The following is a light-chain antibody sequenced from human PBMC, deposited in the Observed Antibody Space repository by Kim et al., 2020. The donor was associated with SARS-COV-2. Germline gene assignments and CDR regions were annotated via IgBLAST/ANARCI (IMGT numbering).Light chain of an antibody. CDR1: SGYSDYK. CDR3: GADHGTGNTFVRV. V-gene: IGLV9-49*01. CDR2: VGTGGIVG. J-gene: IGLJ3*02. Sequence: QLVLTQPPSASASLGASVTLTCTLSSGYSDYKVDWYQQRPGKGPRFVMRVGTGGIVGSKGGGIPDRFSVLGSGLNRYLTIKNIQEEDESDYHCGADHGTGNTFVRVFGGGTKLTVL.